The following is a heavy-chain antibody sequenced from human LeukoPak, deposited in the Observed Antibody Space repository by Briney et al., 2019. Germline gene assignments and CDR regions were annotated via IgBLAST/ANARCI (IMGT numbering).Heavy chain of an antibody. Sequence: ASVKVSCKASGYTFTSYGISWVRQAPGQGLEWMGCISAYNGNTNYAQKLQGRVTVTTDTSTSTAYMELRSLRSDDTAVYYCARESNYYGSGSYDWDYWGQGTLVTVSS. CDR1: GYTFTSYG. CDR2: ISAYNGNT. J-gene: IGHJ4*02. D-gene: IGHD3-10*01. V-gene: IGHV1-18*01. CDR3: ARESNYYGSGSYDWDY.